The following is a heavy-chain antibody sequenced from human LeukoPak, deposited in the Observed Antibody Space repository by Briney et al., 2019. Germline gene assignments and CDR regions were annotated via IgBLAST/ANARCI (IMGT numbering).Heavy chain of an antibody. Sequence: GGSLRLSCAASGFTFSSYAMSWVRQAPGKGLEWVSTISDSGGTTYYADSVKGRFTISRDDSENTLYLQMNSLRAEDTAVYYCAKATGYLLWGQGTLVTVSS. CDR1: GFTFSSYA. CDR3: AKATGYLL. D-gene: IGHD1-14*01. J-gene: IGHJ4*02. V-gene: IGHV3-23*01. CDR2: ISDSGGTT.